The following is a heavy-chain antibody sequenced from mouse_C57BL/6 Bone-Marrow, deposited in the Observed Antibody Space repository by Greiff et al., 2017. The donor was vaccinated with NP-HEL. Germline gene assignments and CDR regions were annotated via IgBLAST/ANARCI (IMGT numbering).Heavy chain of an antibody. CDR2: ISYDGSN. V-gene: IGHV3-6*01. CDR1: GYSITSGYY. J-gene: IGHJ3*01. Sequence: EVQLQESGPGLVKPSPSLSLTCSVTGYSITSGYYWNLIRQFPGNKLEWRGYISYDGSNNYTPSLKNRISITRETSKNQFFLKLNSVTTEDTAAYYCARGYGSSYAWLAYWGQGTLVTVSA. CDR3: ARGYGSSYAWLAY. D-gene: IGHD1-1*01.